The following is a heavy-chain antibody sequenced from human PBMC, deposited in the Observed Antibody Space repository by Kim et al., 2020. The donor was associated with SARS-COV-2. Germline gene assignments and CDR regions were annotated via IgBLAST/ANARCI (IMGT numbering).Heavy chain of an antibody. V-gene: IGHV3-30*18. J-gene: IGHJ3*02. Sequence: GGSLRLSCAASGFTFSSYGMHWVRQAPGKGLEWVAVISYDGSNKYYADSVKGRFTISRDNSKNTLYLQMNSLRAEDTAVYYCAKGTTGTLRGDTDAFDI. CDR3: AKGTTGTLRGDTDAFDI. CDR1: GFTFSSYG. CDR2: ISYDGSNK. D-gene: IGHD1-1*01.